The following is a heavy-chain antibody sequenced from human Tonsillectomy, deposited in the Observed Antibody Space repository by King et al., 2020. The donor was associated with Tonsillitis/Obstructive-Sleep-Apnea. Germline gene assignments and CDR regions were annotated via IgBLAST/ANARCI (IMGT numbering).Heavy chain of an antibody. CDR1: GDSISSYY. Sequence: VQLQESGPGLVKPSETLSLSCTVSGDSISSYYWSWIRQPPGKGLEWIGYIYYSGSTNYNPSLKSRVTISLDTSKNQFSLKLSSVTAADTAGYYCAKGGRGAGNFDLWGRGTLVTVSS. D-gene: IGHD3-10*01. V-gene: IGHV4-59*01. J-gene: IGHJ2*01. CDR3: AKGGRGAGNFDL. CDR2: IYYSGST.